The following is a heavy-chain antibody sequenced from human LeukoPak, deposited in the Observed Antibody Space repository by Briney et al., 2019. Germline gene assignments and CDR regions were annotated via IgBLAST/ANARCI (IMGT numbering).Heavy chain of an antibody. D-gene: IGHD6-19*01. CDR2: ISYDGSNK. CDR1: GFTFSSYA. CDR3: ARDGAVAGFFDY. J-gene: IGHJ4*02. V-gene: IGHV3-30-3*01. Sequence: GRSLRLSCAASGFTFSSYAMHWVRQAPGKGLEWVAVISYDGSNKYYADSVKGRFTISRDNSKNTLYLQMNSLSAEDTAVYYCARDGAVAGFFDYWGQGTLVTVSS.